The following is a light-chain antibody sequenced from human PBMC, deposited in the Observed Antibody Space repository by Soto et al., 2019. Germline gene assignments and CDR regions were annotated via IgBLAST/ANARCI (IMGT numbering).Light chain of an antibody. J-gene: IGKJ1*01. V-gene: IGKV1-5*01. CDR1: QSISSW. CDR3: QQYGTYPWT. Sequence: DIQMTQSPSTLSASVGDRVTITCRASQSISSWLAWYQQKPGKAPKVLIFDAPSLESGVPSRFSGSGSATEFTLTISSLQPDDFATYYCQQYGTYPWTFGQGTKVDIK. CDR2: DAP.